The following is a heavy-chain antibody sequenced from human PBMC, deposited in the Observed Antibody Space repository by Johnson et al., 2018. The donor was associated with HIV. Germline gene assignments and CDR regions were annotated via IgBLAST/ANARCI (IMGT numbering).Heavy chain of an antibody. CDR2: IFSVGNA. Sequence: EVQLVESGGGLVQPGGSLRLSCAASGITVSSNYMSWVRQAPGKGLEWVSVIFSVGNAYYADSVKGRFTISRDNSNNMVYLQMNSLRTDDMAVYYCARGWVTGPFDAFDIWGQGTMVSVSS. CDR1: GITVSSNY. J-gene: IGHJ3*02. D-gene: IGHD1-14*01. V-gene: IGHV3-66*02. CDR3: ARGWVTGPFDAFDI.